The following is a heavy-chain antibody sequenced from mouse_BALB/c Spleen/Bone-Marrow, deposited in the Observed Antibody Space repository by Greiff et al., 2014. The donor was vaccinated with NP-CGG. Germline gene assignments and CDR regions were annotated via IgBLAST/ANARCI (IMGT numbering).Heavy chain of an antibody. CDR1: GNTFTSYD. J-gene: IGHJ1*01. CDR3: VRSRLRDWYFDV. CDR2: TFPGDSTA. D-gene: IGHD1-2*01. Sequence: QVQLQQSGVELVKPGASVKLSCKASGNTFTSYDINWVRQRPEQGLEWIGWTFPGDSTAKYNEKFKGKATLSTDKSSSTVHMQLSRLTSEDSAVYFCVRSRLRDWYFDVWGAGTTVTISS. V-gene: IGHV1S56*01.